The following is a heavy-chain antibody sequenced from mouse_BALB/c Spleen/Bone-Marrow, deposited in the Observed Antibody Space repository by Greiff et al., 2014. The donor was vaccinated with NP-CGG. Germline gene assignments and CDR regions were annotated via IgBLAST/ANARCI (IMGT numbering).Heavy chain of an antibody. CDR2: IWGDGST. Sequence: VQVVESGPGLVAPSQRLSITCTVSGFSLTGYGVNWVRQPPGKNLEWLGMIWGDGSTDYNSALKSRLSISKDNSQSQVFLKMNSLETDDTARYYCARDLYYYGFDYWGQGTTLTVSS. V-gene: IGHV2-6-7*01. J-gene: IGHJ2*01. D-gene: IGHD1-1*01. CDR1: GFSLTGYG. CDR3: ARDLYYYGFDY.